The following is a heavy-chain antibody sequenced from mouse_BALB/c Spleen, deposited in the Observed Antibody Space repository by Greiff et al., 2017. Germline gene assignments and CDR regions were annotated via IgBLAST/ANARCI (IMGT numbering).Heavy chain of an antibody. CDR2: IWSGGST. D-gene: IGHD2-1*01. CDR3: ARSPYGNYVYYFDY. Sequence: QVTLKVSGPGLVQPSQSLSITCTVSGFSLTSYGVHWVRQSPGKGLEWLGVIWSGGSTDYNAAFISRLSISKDNSKSQVFFKMNSLQANDTAIYYCARSPYGNYVYYFDYWGQGTTLTVSS. CDR1: GFSLTSYG. V-gene: IGHV2-2*02. J-gene: IGHJ2*01.